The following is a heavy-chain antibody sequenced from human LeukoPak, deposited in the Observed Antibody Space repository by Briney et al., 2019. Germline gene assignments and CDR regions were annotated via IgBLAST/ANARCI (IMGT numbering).Heavy chain of an antibody. J-gene: IGHJ4*02. CDR3: AKRGVVIRVILVGFHKEAYYFDS. CDR1: GITLSNYG. CDR2: ISGNGGRP. V-gene: IGHV3-23*01. D-gene: IGHD3-22*01. Sequence: GGSLRLSCAVSGITLSNYGMSWVRQAPGKGLEWVAGISGNGGRPNYADSVKGRFTISRDNAKNTLYLQMNSLRAEDTAVYFCAKRGVVIRVILVGFHKEAYYFDSWGQGALVTVSS.